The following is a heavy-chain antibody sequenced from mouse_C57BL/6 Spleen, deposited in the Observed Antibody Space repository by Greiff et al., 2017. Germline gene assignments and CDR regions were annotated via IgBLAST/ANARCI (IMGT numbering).Heavy chain of an antibody. J-gene: IGHJ4*01. CDR1: GYTFTSYW. V-gene: IGHV1-55*01. Sequence: QVQLKESGAELVKPGASVKMSCKASGYTFTSYWITWVKQRPGQGLEWIGDIYPGSGSTNYNEKFKSKATLTVDTSSSTAYMQLSSLTSEDSAVYYCARITTVGGYYAMDYWGQGTSVTVSS. D-gene: IGHD1-1*01. CDR3: ARITTVGGYYAMDY. CDR2: IYPGSGST.